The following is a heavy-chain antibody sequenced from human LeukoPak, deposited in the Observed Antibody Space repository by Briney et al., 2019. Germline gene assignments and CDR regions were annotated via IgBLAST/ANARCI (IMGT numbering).Heavy chain of an antibody. V-gene: IGHV3-74*01. D-gene: IGHD4-23*01. Sequence: PGGSLRLSCAASGFTFSSYWMHWVRQAPGEGLVWVSRINTDGSSSSYADSVKGRFTISRDNAKNTLYPQMNSLRAEDTAVYYCARDRVTHDYWGQGTLVTVSS. CDR2: INTDGSSS. J-gene: IGHJ4*02. CDR3: ARDRVTHDY. CDR1: GFTFSSYW.